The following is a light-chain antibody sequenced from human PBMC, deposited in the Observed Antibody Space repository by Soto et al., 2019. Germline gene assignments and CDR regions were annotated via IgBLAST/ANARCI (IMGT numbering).Light chain of an antibody. V-gene: IGKV3-20*01. Sequence: EIVLTQSPGTLSLSPGERATLACRASQSVSSSYLVWHQQKPGQAPRLLIYAASSRATGIPDRFNGSGSGTDFTLTISRLEPEDFAVYYCQQYGSSPQTFGQGTKVDIK. J-gene: IGKJ1*01. CDR3: QQYGSSPQT. CDR2: AAS. CDR1: QSVSSSY.